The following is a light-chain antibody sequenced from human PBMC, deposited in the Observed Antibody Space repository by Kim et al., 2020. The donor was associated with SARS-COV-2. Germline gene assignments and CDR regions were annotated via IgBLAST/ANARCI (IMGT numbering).Light chain of an antibody. V-gene: IGKV3-15*01. Sequence: EIVTTQSPAPLSVSAGERVTLSCRASQSVSSDLAWYQQKRGQAPRLLIYGASTRATGIPARFSASGSGTEFTLTISSLQTEDFAVYYCQQYNNWPPAWTFGQGTKVDIK. CDR2: GAS. CDR3: QQYNNWPPAWT. CDR1: QSVSSD. J-gene: IGKJ1*01.